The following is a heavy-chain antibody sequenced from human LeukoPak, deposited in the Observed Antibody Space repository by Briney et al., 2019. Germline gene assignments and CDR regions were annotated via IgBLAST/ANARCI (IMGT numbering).Heavy chain of an antibody. CDR3: ARVGALSSSWLLY. D-gene: IGHD6-13*01. J-gene: IGHJ4*02. CDR1: GFTFSSYA. CDR2: ISRSATTI. V-gene: IGHV3-48*03. Sequence: GGSLRLSCAASGFTFSSYAMSWVRQAPGKGLEWVSSISRSATTIYYADSVKGRFTISRDNAKNSLYLQMNSLRAEDTAVYFCARVGALSSSWLLYWGQGTLVTVSS.